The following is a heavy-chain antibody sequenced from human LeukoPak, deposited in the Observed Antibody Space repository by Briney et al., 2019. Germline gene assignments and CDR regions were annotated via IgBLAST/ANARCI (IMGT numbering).Heavy chain of an antibody. V-gene: IGHV4-34*01. J-gene: IGHJ6*03. D-gene: IGHD3-10*01. CDR2: INHSGST. CDR1: GGSFSDNY. CDR3: ARSEGSDGYYYYYYMDV. Sequence: SETLSLTCAVYGGSFSDNYWSWIRQPPGKGLEWLGEINHSGSTNYNPSLKSRVTISVDTSKNQFSLKLSSVTAADTAMYYCARSEGSDGYYYYYYMDVWGKGTTVIVSS.